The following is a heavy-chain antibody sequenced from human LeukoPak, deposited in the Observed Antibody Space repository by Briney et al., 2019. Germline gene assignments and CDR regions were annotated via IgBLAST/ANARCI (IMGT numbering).Heavy chain of an antibody. J-gene: IGHJ6*02. CDR2: IYYSGST. Sequence: ASETLSLTCTVSGGSISSSSYYWGWIRQPPGKGLEWIGSIYYSGSTYYNPSLKSRVTISVDTSKNQFSLKLSSVTAADTAVYYCARELTMVRGYEAGMDVWGQGTTVTVSS. D-gene: IGHD3-10*01. CDR3: ARELTMVRGYEAGMDV. CDR1: GGSISSSSYY. V-gene: IGHV4-39*07.